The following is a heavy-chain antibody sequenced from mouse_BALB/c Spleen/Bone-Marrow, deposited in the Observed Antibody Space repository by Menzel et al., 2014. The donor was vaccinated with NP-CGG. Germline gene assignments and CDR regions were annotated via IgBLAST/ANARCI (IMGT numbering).Heavy chain of an antibody. D-gene: IGHD2-1*01. J-gene: IGHJ3*01. V-gene: IGHV2-9*02. Sequence: VMLVESGPGLVAPSQSLSITRTVSGFSLTSYGVHWVRQPPGKGLEWLGVIWAGGSTNYNSALMSRLSISKDNSKSQVFLKMNSLQTDDTAMYYCARDHYGNYGGSFFAYWGQGTLVTVSA. CDR2: IWAGGST. CDR1: GFSLTSYG. CDR3: ARDHYGNYGGSFFAY.